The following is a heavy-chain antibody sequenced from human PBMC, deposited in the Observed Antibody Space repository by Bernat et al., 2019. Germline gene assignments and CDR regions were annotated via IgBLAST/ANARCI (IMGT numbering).Heavy chain of an antibody. CDR1: GFTFSNAW. V-gene: IGHV3-15*01. CDR2: IKSKTDGGTT. Sequence: EVQLVESGGGLVKPGGALRLSCAASGFTFSNAWMSWVRQAPGKGLEWVGRIKSKTDGGTTDYAAPVKGRFTISRDDSKNTLYLQMNSLKTEDTAVYYCTTRHTLYYFDYWGQGTLVTVSS. J-gene: IGHJ4*02. CDR3: TTRHTLYYFDY.